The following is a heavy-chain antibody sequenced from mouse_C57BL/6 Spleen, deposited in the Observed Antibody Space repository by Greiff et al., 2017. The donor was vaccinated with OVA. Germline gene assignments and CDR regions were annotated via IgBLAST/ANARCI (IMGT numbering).Heavy chain of an antibody. CDR3: TRPYYYEDY. V-gene: IGHV1-15*01. CDR2: IDPETGGT. Sequence: LVESGAELVRPGASVTLSCKASGYTFTDYEMHWVKQTPVHGLEWIGAIDPETGGTAYNQKFKGKAILTADKSSSTAYMELRSLTSEDSAVYYCTRPYYYEDYWGQGTTLTVSS. CDR1: GYTFTDYE. D-gene: IGHD2-4*01. J-gene: IGHJ2*01.